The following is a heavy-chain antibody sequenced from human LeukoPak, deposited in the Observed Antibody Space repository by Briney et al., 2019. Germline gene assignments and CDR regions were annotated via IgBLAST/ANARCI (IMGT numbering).Heavy chain of an antibody. J-gene: IGHJ4*02. CDR2: ISGSGGST. CDR1: GFTFSSYA. V-gene: IGHV3-23*01. CDR3: AKDPNVLLWFGEFHY. Sequence: GGSLRLSCAASGFTFSSYAMSWVRQAPGKGPEWVSAISGSGGSTYYADSVKGRFTISRDNSKNTLYLQMNSLRAEDTAVYYCAKDPNVLLWFGEFHYWGQGTLVTVSS. D-gene: IGHD3-10*01.